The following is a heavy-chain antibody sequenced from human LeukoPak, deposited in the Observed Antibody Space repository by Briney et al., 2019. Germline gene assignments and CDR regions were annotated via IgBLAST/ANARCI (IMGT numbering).Heavy chain of an antibody. CDR3: ARDMPYYYDSSGLNWFDP. Sequence: GGSLRLSCAASGFTFRTYWMSWVRQAPGKGLEWVANIEHDGSEKYYVDSVKGRFTISRDNAKNSLYLQMNSLRAEDTAVYYCARDMPYYYDSSGLNWFDPWGQGTLVTVSS. CDR1: GFTFRTYW. D-gene: IGHD3-22*01. V-gene: IGHV3-7*01. CDR2: IEHDGSEK. J-gene: IGHJ5*02.